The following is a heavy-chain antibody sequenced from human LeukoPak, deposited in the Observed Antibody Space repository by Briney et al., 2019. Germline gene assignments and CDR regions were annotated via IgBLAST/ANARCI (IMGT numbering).Heavy chain of an antibody. CDR2: IYYSGST. Sequence: SETLSLTCTVSGGSISSGDYYWSWIRQPPGKGLEWIGYIYYSGSTYYNPSLKSRVTISVDTSKNQFSLKLSSVTAADTAVYYCAREIAAAGTRYFDLWGRGTLVTVSS. CDR1: GGSISSGDYY. CDR3: AREIAAAGTRYFDL. D-gene: IGHD6-13*01. J-gene: IGHJ2*01. V-gene: IGHV4-30-4*01.